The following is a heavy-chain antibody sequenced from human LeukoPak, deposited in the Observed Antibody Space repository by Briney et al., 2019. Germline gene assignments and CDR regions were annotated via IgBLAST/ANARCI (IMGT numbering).Heavy chain of an antibody. Sequence: SETLSLTCTVSGGSISSSRYYWGWIRQPPGKGLEWIGSIYYSGSTYYNPSLKSRVTISVDTSKNQFSLKLSSVTAADTAVYYCARAHYCSSTSCPWSYYYYMDVWGKGTTVTVSS. D-gene: IGHD2-2*01. CDR3: ARAHYCSSTSCPWSYYYYMDV. CDR2: IYYSGST. CDR1: GGSISSSRYY. V-gene: IGHV4-39*07. J-gene: IGHJ6*03.